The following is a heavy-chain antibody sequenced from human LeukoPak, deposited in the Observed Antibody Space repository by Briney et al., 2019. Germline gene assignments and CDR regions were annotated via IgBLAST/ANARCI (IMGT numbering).Heavy chain of an antibody. J-gene: IGHJ4*02. CDR3: ARDRVGSGWPRPWYFEF. V-gene: IGHV1-2*02. CDR2: INPTTGAT. D-gene: IGHD6-19*01. CDR1: GYTFTGYY. Sequence: ASVKVSCKPSGYTFTGYYLHWVRKAPGQGLEWMGWINPTTGATIYAEKFQGRVTMTRDTSIDTAYMEMRSLRSDDTAVYYCARDRVGSGWPRPWYFEFWGQGTLITVSS.